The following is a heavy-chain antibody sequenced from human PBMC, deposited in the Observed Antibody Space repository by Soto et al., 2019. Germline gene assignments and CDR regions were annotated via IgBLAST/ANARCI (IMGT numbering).Heavy chain of an antibody. Sequence: EVQLVESGGGLVQPGGSLRLSCAASGFTVSSYHMSWVRQAPGKGLEWISVIYSAGSADFADSVKGRFNISRDNSKNTAYLQMSSLRAEDTAVDYCARVHSSSYHYLDYWGQGTLVTVSS. CDR3: ARVHSSSYHYLDY. CDR1: GFTVSSYH. J-gene: IGHJ4*02. V-gene: IGHV3-66*01. D-gene: IGHD6-13*01. CDR2: IYSAGSA.